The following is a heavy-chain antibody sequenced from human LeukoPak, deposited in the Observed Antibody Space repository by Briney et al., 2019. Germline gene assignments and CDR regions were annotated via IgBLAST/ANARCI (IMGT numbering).Heavy chain of an antibody. CDR3: ARSSAIAYYYMDV. D-gene: IGHD2-2*01. J-gene: IGHJ6*03. CDR2: IKQDGSDK. CDR1: GFSFSGYW. Sequence: PGGSLRLSCAASGFSFSGYWITWVRQAPGKGLEWVANIKQDGSDKNYVVSVKGRFTISRDNAKNSLYLQMNSLRAEDTAVYYCARSSAIAYYYMDVWGKGTTVTVSS. V-gene: IGHV3-7*01.